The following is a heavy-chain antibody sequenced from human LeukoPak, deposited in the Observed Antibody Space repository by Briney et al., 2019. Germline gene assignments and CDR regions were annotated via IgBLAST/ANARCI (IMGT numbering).Heavy chain of an antibody. D-gene: IGHD2-21*02. V-gene: IGHV3-66*01. CDR1: GFTVSSNY. CDR3: ARDHCGGDCSPYFDY. J-gene: IGHJ4*02. Sequence: GGSLRLSCAASGFTVSSNYMSWVRQAPGKGLEWVSVIYSGGSTYYADSVKGRFTISRDNSKNTLYLQMNSLRAEDTAVYYCARDHCGGDCSPYFDYWGQGTLVTVSS. CDR2: IYSGGST.